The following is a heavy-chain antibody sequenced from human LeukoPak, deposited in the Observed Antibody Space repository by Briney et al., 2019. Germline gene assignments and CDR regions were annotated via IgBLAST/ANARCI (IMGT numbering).Heavy chain of an antibody. CDR3: AKDNWGMDV. CDR2: ITWNSGTI. CDR1: GFIFDDYP. J-gene: IGHJ6*02. V-gene: IGHV3-9*01. Sequence: GGSLRLSCAASGFIFDDYPMHWVRQAPGKGLEWVSGITWNSGTIEYADSVKGRFTISRDNAKNSLYLQMNSLRPEDTALYYCAKDNWGMDVRGQGTTVTVSS.